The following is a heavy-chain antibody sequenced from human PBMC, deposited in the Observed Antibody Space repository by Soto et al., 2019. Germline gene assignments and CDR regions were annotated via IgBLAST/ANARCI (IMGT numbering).Heavy chain of an antibody. CDR2: ISAYNGNR. D-gene: IGHD6-6*01. Sequence: QVQLVQSGAEVKNPGASVKVSCKASGYTFFNYGITWVRQAPGQGLEWMGWISAYNGNRNYAQKFQGRVTMTTDTSTSTAYMEQRTLRSDDTAVYYCARSPIAATGSLDYWGQGTLVTVSS. V-gene: IGHV1-18*01. J-gene: IGHJ4*02. CDR3: ARSPIAATGSLDY. CDR1: GYTFFNYG.